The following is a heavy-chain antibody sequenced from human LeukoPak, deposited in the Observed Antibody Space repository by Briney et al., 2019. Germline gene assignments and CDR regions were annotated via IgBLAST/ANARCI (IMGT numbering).Heavy chain of an antibody. J-gene: IGHJ4*02. CDR2: INHSGST. D-gene: IGHD3-22*01. Sequence: GSLGLSCAASGFTFSSYAMSWVRQAPGKGLEWIGEINHSGSTNYNPSLKSRVTISVDTSKNQFSLKLSSVTAADTAVYYCASHSSGYSKWGQGTLVTVSP. CDR3: ASHSSGYSK. V-gene: IGHV4-34*01. CDR1: GFTFSSYA.